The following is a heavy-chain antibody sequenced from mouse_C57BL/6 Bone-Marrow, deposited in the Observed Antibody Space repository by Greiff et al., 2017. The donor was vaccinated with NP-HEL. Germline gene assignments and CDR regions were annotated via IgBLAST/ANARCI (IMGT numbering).Heavy chain of an antibody. CDR3: ARSTFITTVVRAYYFDY. D-gene: IGHD1-1*01. V-gene: IGHV7-3*01. CDR2: IRNKANGYTT. CDR1: GFTFTDYY. J-gene: IGHJ2*01. Sequence: DVMLVESGGGLVQPGGSLSLSCAASGFTFTDYYMSWVRQPPGKALEWLGFIRNKANGYTTEYSASVKGRFTISRDNPQSILYLQMNALRAEDSATYYCARSTFITTVVRAYYFDYWGQGTTLTVSS.